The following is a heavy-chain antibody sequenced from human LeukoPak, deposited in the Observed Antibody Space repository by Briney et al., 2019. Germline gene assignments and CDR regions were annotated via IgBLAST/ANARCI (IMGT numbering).Heavy chain of an antibody. CDR1: GYTLAELS. CDR3: ATVSRAGSYYRNYYFDY. CDR2: FDPVDGET. J-gene: IGHJ4*02. Sequence: ASVKVSCKVSGYTLAELSMHWVRQAPGKGLEWMGGFDPVDGETIYAQKFQGRVTMTEDTSTDTAYMELSSLRSEDTAVYYCATVSRAGSYYRNYYFDYWGQGTLVTVSS. V-gene: IGHV1-24*01. D-gene: IGHD1-26*01.